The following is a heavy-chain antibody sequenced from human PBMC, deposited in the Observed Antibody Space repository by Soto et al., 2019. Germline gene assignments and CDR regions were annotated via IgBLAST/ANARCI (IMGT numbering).Heavy chain of an antibody. CDR2: IYSGGTT. V-gene: IGHV3-53*01. CDR3: AREFKGDLVVVAAARGSYFDY. J-gene: IGHJ4*02. D-gene: IGHD2-15*01. CDR1: GFTVRANY. Sequence: GGSLRLSCAVSGFTVRANYMSWVRQAPGKGLEWVSVIYSGGTTYYADSVKGRFIISRDISKNTLYLQMNILRAEDTAMYFCAREFKGDLVVVAAARGSYFDYCGQGTLVTVSS.